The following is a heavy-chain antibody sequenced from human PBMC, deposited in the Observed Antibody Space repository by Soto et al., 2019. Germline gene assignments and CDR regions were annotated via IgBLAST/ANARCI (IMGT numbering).Heavy chain of an antibody. CDR2: INAAGTT. J-gene: IGHJ6*02. V-gene: IGHV3-66*01. CDR3: VREHYYYGMDV. CDR1: GFTAGLNF. Sequence: EVQLVESGGGLVQPGGSLRLSCAASGFTAGLNFMTWVRQAPGKGLEWVSVINAAGTTHYAESVKGRFSISRDDSKNSLYLQMNSLRAADTGVYYCVREHYYYGMDVWGQGTTVTVSS.